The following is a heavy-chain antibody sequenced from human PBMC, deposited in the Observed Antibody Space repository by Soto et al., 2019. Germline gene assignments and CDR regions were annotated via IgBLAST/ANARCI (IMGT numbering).Heavy chain of an antibody. CDR3: ARKLELRGSYYYYDMDV. J-gene: IGHJ6*02. V-gene: IGHV1-2*02. CDR1: GYTFTDYY. CDR2: INPNSGGT. D-gene: IGHD1-7*01. Sequence: ASVRVSCKASGYTFTDYYMHWVRQAPGQGLEWMGWINPNSGGTNYAQKFQGRVTMTRDTSISTAYMELSRLRSDDTAVYYCARKLELRGSYYYYDMDVWGQGTTVTVSS.